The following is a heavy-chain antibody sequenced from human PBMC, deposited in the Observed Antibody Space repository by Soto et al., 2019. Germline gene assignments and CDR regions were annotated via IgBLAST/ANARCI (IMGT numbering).Heavy chain of an antibody. CDR2: IIPIFGTA. CDR3: ARRFLGWLGFDY. D-gene: IGHD3-3*01. Sequence: SVKVSCTASGGTFSLYAISWLRQAPGQGLEWMGGIIPIFGTANYAQKFQGRVTITADESTSTAYMELSSLRSEDTAVYYCARRFLGWLGFDYWGQGTLVTLAS. V-gene: IGHV1-69*13. J-gene: IGHJ4*02. CDR1: GGTFSLYA.